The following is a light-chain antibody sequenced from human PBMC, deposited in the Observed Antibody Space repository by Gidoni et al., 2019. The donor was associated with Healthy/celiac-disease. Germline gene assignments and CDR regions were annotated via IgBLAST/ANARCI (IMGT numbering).Light chain of an antibody. V-gene: IGKV2-28*01. CDR2: LGS. CDR3: MQALQTPPT. CDR1: PSLLHSNGYNY. J-gene: IGKJ1*01. Sequence: DIVMTQSPLSLPVTPGEPASISCRSSPSLLHSNGYNYLDWYLQKPGQSPQLLIYLGSNRASGVPDRFSGSGSGTDFTLKISRVEAEDVGVYYCMQALQTPPTFXQXTKVEIK.